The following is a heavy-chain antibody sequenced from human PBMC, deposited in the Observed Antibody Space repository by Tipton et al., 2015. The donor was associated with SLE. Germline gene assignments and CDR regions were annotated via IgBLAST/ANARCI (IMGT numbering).Heavy chain of an antibody. CDR3: ARDYYGSGFDVFDI. J-gene: IGHJ3*02. Sequence: TLSLTCTVSGGSISTYYWSCIRQPPKQGLEWIGWIYHTGSTDYNPSLKGRVTITVTTFKNQLSLRLSSVTAADTAVYYCARDYYGSGFDVFDIWGQVTMVTVSS. CDR2: IYHTGST. D-gene: IGHD3-10*01. V-gene: IGHV4-59*01. CDR1: GGSISTYY.